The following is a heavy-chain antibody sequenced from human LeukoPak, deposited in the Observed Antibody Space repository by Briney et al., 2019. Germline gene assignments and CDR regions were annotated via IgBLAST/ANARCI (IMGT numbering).Heavy chain of an antibody. CDR1: GFIVSSNY. J-gene: IGHJ4*02. CDR2: IYSGGST. CDR3: ARVRLPGSRGSLYFAY. V-gene: IGHV3-66*02. Sequence: GGSLRLSCAASGFIVSSNYMGWVRQAPGKGLEWVSVIYSGGSTYYADSVKGRFTISRDNSKNKLYLQMNSLRAEDTAVYNCARVRLPGSRGSLYFAYWGQGTLVTVSS. D-gene: IGHD2-15*01.